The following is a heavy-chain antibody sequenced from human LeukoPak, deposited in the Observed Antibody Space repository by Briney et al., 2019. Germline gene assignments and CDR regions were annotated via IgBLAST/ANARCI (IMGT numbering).Heavy chain of an antibody. Sequence: PSETLSLTCTVSGGSISSSSYYWGWIRQPPGKGLEWIGSIYYSGSTYYNPSLKSRVTISVDTSKNQFSLKLSSVTAADTAVYYCARAVVADTNWFDPWGQGTLVTASS. CDR1: GGSISSSSYY. V-gene: IGHV4-39*01. J-gene: IGHJ5*02. CDR3: ARAVVADTNWFDP. D-gene: IGHD2-15*01. CDR2: IYYSGST.